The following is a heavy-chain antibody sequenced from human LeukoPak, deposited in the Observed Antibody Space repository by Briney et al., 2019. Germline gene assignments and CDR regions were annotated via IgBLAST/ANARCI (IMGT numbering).Heavy chain of an antibody. CDR1: GGSITSYY. V-gene: IGHV4-59*01. D-gene: IGHD3-10*01. CDR3: AKSFPSENYGNFDY. J-gene: IGHJ4*02. CDR2: FSYTGST. Sequence: SETLSLTCTVSGGSITSYYWSWIRQPPGKGLEWIGFFSYTGSTNYSPSLKSRVTMSVDTSKNQFSLKLSSVTAADTALYYCAKSFPSENYGNFDYWGQGALVTVSS.